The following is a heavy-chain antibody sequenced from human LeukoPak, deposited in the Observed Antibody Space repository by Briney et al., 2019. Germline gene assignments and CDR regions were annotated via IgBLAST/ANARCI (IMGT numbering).Heavy chain of an antibody. CDR3: ARDSIAAEPNWFDR. CDR1: SGSISSYY. V-gene: IGHV4-4*07. Sequence: SETLSLTCTVASGSISSYYWSWIRQPAGKGLEWIGRIYTSGSTNYNPSLKSRVTMSVDTSKTQFSLKLSSVTAANTAVYYCARDSIAAEPNWFDRWGQGALVTVSS. D-gene: IGHD6-13*01. J-gene: IGHJ5*02. CDR2: IYTSGST.